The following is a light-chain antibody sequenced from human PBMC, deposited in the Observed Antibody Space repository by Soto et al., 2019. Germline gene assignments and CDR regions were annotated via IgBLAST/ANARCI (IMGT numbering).Light chain of an antibody. Sequence: DIVMTQSPHSLAVSLGERATINCKSSQSVLYSSNNKNYLSWYQQKPGQPPKLLIYWASTRESGVPDRFSGSGSGSDFTLTISSLQAVDVAVYYCQQYYATPITFGQGTRLEIK. CDR1: QSVLYSSNNKNY. CDR2: WAS. CDR3: QQYYATPIT. J-gene: IGKJ5*01. V-gene: IGKV4-1*01.